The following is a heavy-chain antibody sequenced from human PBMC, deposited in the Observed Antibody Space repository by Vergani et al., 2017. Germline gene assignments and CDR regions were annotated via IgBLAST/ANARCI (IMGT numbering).Heavy chain of an antibody. J-gene: IGHJ5*02. V-gene: IGHV1-2*02. CDR2: INPNSGGK. CDR3: ASSSGSSSWFDP. D-gene: IGHD1-26*01. Sequence: QVQLVQSGAEVKKPGASVKVSCKASGYTFTGYYMHWVRQAPGQGLEWMGWINPNSGGKNYAQQFQGRVNMTRDTSISTAYMELSRLRSDDTAVYYCASSSGSSSWFDPWGQGTLVTVSS. CDR1: GYTFTGYY.